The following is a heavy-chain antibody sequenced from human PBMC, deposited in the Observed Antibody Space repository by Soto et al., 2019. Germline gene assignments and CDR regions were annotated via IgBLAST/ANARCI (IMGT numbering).Heavy chain of an antibody. CDR2: ISGSGGST. J-gene: IGHJ4*02. Sequence: GGSLRLSCAASGFTFSSYAMSWVRQAPGKGLEWVSAISGSGGSTYYADSVKGRFTISRDNSKNTLYLQMNSLRAEDTAVYYCAKDFPTMIVVVSPQYYFDYWGQGTLVTVSS. CDR1: GFTFSSYA. CDR3: AKDFPTMIVVVSPQYYFDY. D-gene: IGHD3-22*01. V-gene: IGHV3-23*01.